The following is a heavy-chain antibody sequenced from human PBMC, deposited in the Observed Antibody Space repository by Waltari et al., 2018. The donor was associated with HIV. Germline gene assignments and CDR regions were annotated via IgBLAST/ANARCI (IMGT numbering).Heavy chain of an antibody. D-gene: IGHD3-22*01. CDR1: GFNFGNYW. CDR3: TRGAIYSSGPFDAFDV. J-gene: IGHJ3*01. Sequence: VESGGGVAQPGESRKLSCRGSGFNFGNYWMSWVRQPPGKGLEWLANVKEDGTEEYDLESMKGRFTIYRENDKSTMYLQMDNLRVDDTAMYHCTRGAIYSSGPFDAFDVWGPGTSVVVSS. CDR2: VKEDGTEE. V-gene: IGHV3-7*03.